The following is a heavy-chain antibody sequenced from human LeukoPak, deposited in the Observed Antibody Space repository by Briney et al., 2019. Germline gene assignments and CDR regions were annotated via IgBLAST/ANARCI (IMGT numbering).Heavy chain of an antibody. J-gene: IGHJ3*02. CDR3: ACLTTADAFDI. CDR1: GASISNHTYY. CDR2: IYDSGST. Sequence: SETLSLTCTVSGASISNHTYYWGWIRQPPGKGLEWIGYIYDSGSTNYNPSLKSRVTISVDTSNNQFSLKLSSVTAADTAVYYCACLTTADAFDIWGQGTMVTVSS. D-gene: IGHD3-22*01. V-gene: IGHV4-61*01.